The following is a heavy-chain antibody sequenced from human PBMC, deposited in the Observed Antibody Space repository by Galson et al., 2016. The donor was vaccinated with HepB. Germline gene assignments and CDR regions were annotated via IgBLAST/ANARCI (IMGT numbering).Heavy chain of an antibody. V-gene: IGHV3-9*01. CDR2: ISWNSVTV. CDR1: GFSFDDYA. D-gene: IGHD3-16*02. Sequence: SLRLSCAASGFSFDDYAMQWVRQAPGKGLEWVSTISWNSVTVAYADSVKGRFTISRDNAKNSLYLQMNSLRAEDTAFYYCAKDLFKFTYRNRAFAIWGQGTLVTVSS. CDR3: AKDLFKFTYRNRAFAI. J-gene: IGHJ3*02.